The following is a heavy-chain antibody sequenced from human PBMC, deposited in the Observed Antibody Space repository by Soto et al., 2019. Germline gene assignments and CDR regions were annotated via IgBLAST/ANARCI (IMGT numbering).Heavy chain of an antibody. CDR2: INPSGGST. V-gene: IGHV1-46*03. Sequence: ASVKVSCKASGYTFTSYYMHWVRQAPGQGLEWMGIINPSGGSTSYAQKFQGRVTMTRDTCTSTVYMELSSLRSEDTAVYYCARSDYDILTGPTPPWFDPWGQGTLVTVSS. CDR1: GYTFTSYY. D-gene: IGHD3-9*01. J-gene: IGHJ5*02. CDR3: ARSDYDILTGPTPPWFDP.